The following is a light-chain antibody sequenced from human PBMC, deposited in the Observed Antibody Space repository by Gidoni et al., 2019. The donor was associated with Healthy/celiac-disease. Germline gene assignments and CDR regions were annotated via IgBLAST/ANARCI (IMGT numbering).Light chain of an antibody. CDR3: QQSYSTRYT. J-gene: IGKJ2*01. CDR2: AAS. Sequence: DIQMTQSPSSLSASVGDRVTITCRASQSISSYLNWYHQKPGKAPKLLIYAASSLQSGVPSRFSGSGSGTDLSLTISSLQPEDFATYYCQQSYSTRYTFGQGTKLEIK. V-gene: IGKV1-39*01. CDR1: QSISSY.